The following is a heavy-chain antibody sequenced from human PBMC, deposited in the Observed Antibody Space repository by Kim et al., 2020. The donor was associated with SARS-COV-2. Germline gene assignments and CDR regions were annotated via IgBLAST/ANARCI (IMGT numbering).Heavy chain of an antibody. CDR1: GYTFTGYY. CDR2: INPNSGGT. V-gene: IGHV1-2*02. J-gene: IGHJ4*02. Sequence: ASVKVSCKASGYTFTGYYLHWVQQAPGQGFEWMGWINPNSGGTNYAQKFQGRITMTRDTSITTVYMELNRLRSDDTAVYYCARLPDGSYTYAFSDYWGQGTLVTVSS. D-gene: IGHD5-18*01. CDR3: ARLPDGSYTYAFSDY.